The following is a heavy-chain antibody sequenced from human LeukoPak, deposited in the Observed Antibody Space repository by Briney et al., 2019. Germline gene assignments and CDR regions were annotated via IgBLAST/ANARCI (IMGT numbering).Heavy chain of an antibody. CDR3: ARDWVTNYFDY. CDR1: GFTFSTYG. V-gene: IGHV3-33*01. CDR2: IWYDGSNK. D-gene: IGHD4-23*01. J-gene: IGHJ4*02. Sequence: PGGSLRHSCEVSGFTFSTYGMHWVRQAPGKGLEWVAVIWYDGSNKYYADSVKGRFTISRDNSKNMVHLQMNSLRAEDTAVYYCARDWVTNYFDYWGQGTLVTVSS.